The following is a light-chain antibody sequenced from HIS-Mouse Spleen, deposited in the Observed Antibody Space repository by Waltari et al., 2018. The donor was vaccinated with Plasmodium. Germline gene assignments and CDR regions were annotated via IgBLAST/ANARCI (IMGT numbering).Light chain of an antibody. CDR2: RDS. CDR3: QVWDSSTVV. J-gene: IGLJ2*01. CDR1: NSGSKN. V-gene: IGLV3-9*01. Sequence: SYELTQPLSVSVALGQTARITCGGNNSGSKNVHWYQQNPGQAPVLVIYRDSNRPSGIPERFSGSNSGNTATLTISRAQAGDEADYYCQVWDSSTVVFGGGTKLTVL.